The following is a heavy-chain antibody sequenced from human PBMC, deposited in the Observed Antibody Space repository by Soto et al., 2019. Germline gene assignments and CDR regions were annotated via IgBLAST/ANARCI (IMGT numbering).Heavy chain of an antibody. D-gene: IGHD3-16*02. Sequence: GGSLRLSCAASGFTFSSYSMNWVRQAPGKGLEWVSYFSSISITIYSVYSVKGRFTISSDNAKNLLYLQINGLRAEDTAFYYCARDLTVYIWGSYRYGSLAIWGQGILVTVSS. V-gene: IGHV3-48*01. CDR3: ARDLTVYIWGSYRYGSLAI. J-gene: IGHJ3*02. CDR1: GFTFSSYS. CDR2: FSSISITI.